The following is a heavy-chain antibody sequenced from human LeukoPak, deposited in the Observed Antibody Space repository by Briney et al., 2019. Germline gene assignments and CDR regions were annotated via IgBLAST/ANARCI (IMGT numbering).Heavy chain of an antibody. CDR3: AARSTTVSGFDP. CDR1: GFTLTNPT. Sequence: SVKVSCKASGFTLTNPTMQWVRQARGQRPEWVGWIVVGSGNTNYAQKFQERVTITKDMSTSTAYMELSSLRSEDTAVYDCAARSTTVSGFDPWGQGTLVTVSS. J-gene: IGHJ5*02. V-gene: IGHV1-58*02. CDR2: IVVGSGNT. D-gene: IGHD1/OR15-1a*01.